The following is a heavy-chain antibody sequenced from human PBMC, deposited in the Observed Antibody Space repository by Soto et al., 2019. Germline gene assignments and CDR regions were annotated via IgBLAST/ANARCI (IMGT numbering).Heavy chain of an antibody. Sequence: EVQLVESGGGLVQPGGSLRLSCAASGFTFSDHYMDWVRQAPGKGLEWVGRTRNKAKSYTTDYVASVKGRFTISRDDSKNSLDLQMNSLKPEDTAVYYGARGRWSGTYPFDYWGQGTLVTVSS. V-gene: IGHV3-72*01. D-gene: IGHD1-26*01. CDR2: TRNKAKSYTT. CDR1: GFTFSDHY. J-gene: IGHJ4*02. CDR3: ARGRWSGTYPFDY.